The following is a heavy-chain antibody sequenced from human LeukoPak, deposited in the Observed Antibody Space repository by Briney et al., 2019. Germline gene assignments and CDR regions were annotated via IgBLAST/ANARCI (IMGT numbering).Heavy chain of an antibody. CDR1: GYTFTDYY. CDR3: ARGPLYGSGTY. CDR2: INPNSGGT. D-gene: IGHD3-10*01. Sequence: ASVKLSCKASGYTFTDYYMHWVRQAPGQGLEWMGWINPNSGGTKYAQKFQGNITMTRDTSISTAYMELSRLRSDDTAVYYCARGPLYGSGTYWGQGTLVTVSS. J-gene: IGHJ4*02. V-gene: IGHV1-2*02.